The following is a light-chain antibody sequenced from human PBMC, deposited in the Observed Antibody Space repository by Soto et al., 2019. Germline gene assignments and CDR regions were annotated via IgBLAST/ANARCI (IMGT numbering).Light chain of an antibody. V-gene: IGKV1-39*01. Sequence: DIQMTQSPSSLSASVGDRVTITCRASQNIGRFLNWYQRKPGKAPNLLIYATSNLQTGVPSRFSASGSGTDFTLTISSLQPEDFATYYCQQTFNPPLTFSQGTRLEIK. J-gene: IGKJ5*01. CDR2: ATS. CDR1: QNIGRF. CDR3: QQTFNPPLT.